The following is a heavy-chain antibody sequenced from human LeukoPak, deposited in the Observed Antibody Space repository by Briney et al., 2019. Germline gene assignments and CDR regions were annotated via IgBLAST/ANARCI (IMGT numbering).Heavy chain of an antibody. CDR3: AKEFSAAAYSFHY. J-gene: IGHJ4*02. Sequence: GGSLRLSCAASGLTFSTYGMHWVRQAPGKGLEWVAVIWYDGSNKYYADSVKGRFTISRDNSKNTLFLQMNSLRAEDTAVYYCAKEFSAAAYSFHYWGQGPLVTVSS. CDR2: IWYDGSNK. CDR1: GLTFSTYG. D-gene: IGHD6-25*01. V-gene: IGHV3-33*06.